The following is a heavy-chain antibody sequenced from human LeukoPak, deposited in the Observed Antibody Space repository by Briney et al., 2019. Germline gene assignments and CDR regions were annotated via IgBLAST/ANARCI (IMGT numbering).Heavy chain of an antibody. V-gene: IGHV3-64*02. Sequence: PGGSLRLSCAASGFRFSYHDMHWVRQAPGKGLEFVSSIGAAGAHTFYADSVEGRFTISRDNFQSTMYLQMDGLRPEDSAVYYCARELGGTKTGGFDIWGQGTVVTVSS. CDR2: IGAAGAHT. CDR1: GFRFSYHD. J-gene: IGHJ3*02. D-gene: IGHD1-14*01. CDR3: ARELGGTKTGGFDI.